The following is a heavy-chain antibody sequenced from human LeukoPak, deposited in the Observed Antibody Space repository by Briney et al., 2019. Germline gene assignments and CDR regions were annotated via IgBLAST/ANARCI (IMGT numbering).Heavy chain of an antibody. Sequence: GGSLRLSCAASGFTFSRYGMSWVRQAPGKGLEWVSAISGSGGSTYYADSVKGQFTISRDNSRNTLYLQMNSLRAEDTAVYYCAKEIYYDSTGPQYWGQGTLVTVSS. CDR2: ISGSGGST. J-gene: IGHJ4*02. CDR3: AKEIYYDSTGPQY. V-gene: IGHV3-23*01. D-gene: IGHD3-22*01. CDR1: GFTFSRYG.